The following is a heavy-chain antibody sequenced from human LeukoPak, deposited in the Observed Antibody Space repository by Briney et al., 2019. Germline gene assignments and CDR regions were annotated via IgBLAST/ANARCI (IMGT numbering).Heavy chain of an antibody. CDR3: ARAATLAGPFDY. D-gene: IGHD6-13*01. CDR2: IYSGGST. J-gene: IGHJ4*02. CDR1: GFILSSNY. Sequence: PGGSLRLSCAASGFILSSNYMNWVRPAPGKGLEWVSTIYSGGSTYYADSVKGRFTISRDNSQIQLYLQMNSLRAEDTAVYYCARAATLAGPFDYWGQGTLVTVSA. V-gene: IGHV3-53*01.